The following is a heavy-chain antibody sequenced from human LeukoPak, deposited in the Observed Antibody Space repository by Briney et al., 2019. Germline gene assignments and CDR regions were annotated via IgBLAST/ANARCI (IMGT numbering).Heavy chain of an antibody. D-gene: IGHD4-17*01. CDR2: IYYSGST. CDR1: GGSISSYY. Sequence: SETLSLTCTVSGGSISSYYWSWIRQPPGKGLEWIGYIYYSGSTNYNPSLKSRVTISVDTSKNQFSLKLSSVTAADTAVYYCARDLGSFDYGDYTPYYYYGMDVWGQGTTVTVCS. V-gene: IGHV4-59*01. J-gene: IGHJ6*02. CDR3: ARDLGSFDYGDYTPYYYYGMDV.